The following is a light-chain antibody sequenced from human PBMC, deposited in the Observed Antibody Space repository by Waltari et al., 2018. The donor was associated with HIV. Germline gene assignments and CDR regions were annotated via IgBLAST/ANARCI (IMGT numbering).Light chain of an antibody. CDR2: YAS. V-gene: IGKV6D-21*02. CDR1: QSIGSS. Sequence: EIVLTQSPDFQSVTPKEKVTITCRASQSIGSSLHWYQQKPDQSPKLLIKYASQSSSGVPSRFSGSGSGTDFTLTINTLEPEDAAAYYCQQSNGFPITFGQGTRLEIK. CDR3: QQSNGFPIT. J-gene: IGKJ5*01.